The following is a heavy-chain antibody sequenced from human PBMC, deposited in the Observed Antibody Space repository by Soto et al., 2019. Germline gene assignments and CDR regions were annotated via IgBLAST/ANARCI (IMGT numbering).Heavy chain of an antibody. CDR3: ARDMSSSSPVASYYYYGMDV. V-gene: IGHV1-2*04. J-gene: IGHJ6*02. CDR2: INPNSGGT. Sequence: ASVKVSCKASGYTFTGYYMHWVRQAPGQGLEWMGWINPNSGGTNYAQKFQGWDTMTRDTSISTAYMGLGRLGSDDTAVYYCARDMSSSSPVASYYYYGMDVWGQGTTVTVSS. CDR1: GYTFTGYY. D-gene: IGHD6-6*01.